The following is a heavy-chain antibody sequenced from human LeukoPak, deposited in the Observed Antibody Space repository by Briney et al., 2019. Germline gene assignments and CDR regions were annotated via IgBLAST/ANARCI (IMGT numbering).Heavy chain of an antibody. J-gene: IGHJ3*02. CDR1: GYSFMSHW. D-gene: IGHD3-10*01. CDR3: ARRPAFGELLYNAFDI. Sequence: GESLKISCKGSGYSFMSHWIGWVRQMPGKGLEWMGITYPGDSDTRYSPSFQGQVTISADKSISTAYLQWSSLKASDTAMYYCARRPAFGELLYNAFDIWGQGTMVTVSS. CDR2: TYPGDSDT. V-gene: IGHV5-51*01.